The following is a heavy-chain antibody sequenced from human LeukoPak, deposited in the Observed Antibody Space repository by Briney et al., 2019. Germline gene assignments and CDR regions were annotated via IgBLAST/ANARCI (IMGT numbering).Heavy chain of an antibody. J-gene: IGHJ4*02. Sequence: GESLKISCKGSGYSFTSYWIGWVRQMPGKGLERMGIIYPGDSDTRYSPSFQGQVTISADKSISTGCLQWSSLKASDTAMYYCARVEMATSGHFDYWGQGTLVTVSS. CDR1: GYSFTSYW. V-gene: IGHV5-51*01. CDR2: IYPGDSDT. D-gene: IGHD5-12*01. CDR3: ARVEMATSGHFDY.